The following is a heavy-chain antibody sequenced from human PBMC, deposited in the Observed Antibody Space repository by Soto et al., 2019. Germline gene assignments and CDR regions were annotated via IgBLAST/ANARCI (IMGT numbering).Heavy chain of an antibody. Sequence: GESLKISCAASGFTFSSYAMSWVRQAPGKGLEWVSAISGSGGSTYYADSVKGRFTISRDNSKNTLYLQMNSLRAEDTAVCYCAKEPSGWYVHWFDPWGQGTLVTVSS. CDR2: ISGSGGST. CDR3: AKEPSGWYVHWFDP. CDR1: GFTFSSYA. J-gene: IGHJ5*02. V-gene: IGHV3-23*01. D-gene: IGHD6-19*01.